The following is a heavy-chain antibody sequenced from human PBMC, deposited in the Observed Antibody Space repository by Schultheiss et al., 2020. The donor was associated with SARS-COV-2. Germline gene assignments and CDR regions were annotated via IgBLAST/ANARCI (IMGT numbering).Heavy chain of an antibody. CDR3: AREYARWFDP. Sequence: SETLSLTCTVSGGSISSGGYYWSWIRQHPEKGLEWIGYIYDSGTNYYNPSLKSRVTISVDTSKNQFSLKLSSVTAADTAVYYCAREYARWFDPWGQGTLVTVSS. D-gene: IGHD2-2*01. CDR1: GGSISSGGYY. J-gene: IGHJ5*02. CDR2: IYDSGTN. V-gene: IGHV4-31*03.